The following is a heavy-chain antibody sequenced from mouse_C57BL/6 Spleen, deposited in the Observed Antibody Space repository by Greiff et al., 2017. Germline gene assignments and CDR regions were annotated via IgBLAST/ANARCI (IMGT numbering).Heavy chain of an antibody. J-gene: IGHJ4*01. V-gene: IGHV1-80*01. Sequence: QVQLQQSGAELVKPGASVKISCKASGYAFSSYWMNWVKQRPGKGLEWIGQIYPGDGDTNYNGKFKGKAPLTADKSSSTADMQLSSLTSEDSAVFFCARGDYDYAMDYWGQGTSVTVSS. CDR3: ARGDYDYAMDY. D-gene: IGHD2-4*01. CDR2: IYPGDGDT. CDR1: GYAFSSYW.